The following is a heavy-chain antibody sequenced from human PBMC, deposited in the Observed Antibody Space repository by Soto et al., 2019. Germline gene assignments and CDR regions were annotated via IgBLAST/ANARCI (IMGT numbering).Heavy chain of an antibody. V-gene: IGHV3-23*01. D-gene: IGHD3-9*01. CDR3: ARGGDILTGYYTLDY. J-gene: IGHJ4*02. CDR1: GFTFRSYF. CDR2: IDYSGAGT. Sequence: GGSLRLSCAASGFTFRSYFMIWVRQAPGKGLEWVSSIDYSGAGTKYADSVRGRFTISRDNSKNTLYLQMSSLRAEDTAVYYCARGGDILTGYYTLDYWGQGTLVTVSS.